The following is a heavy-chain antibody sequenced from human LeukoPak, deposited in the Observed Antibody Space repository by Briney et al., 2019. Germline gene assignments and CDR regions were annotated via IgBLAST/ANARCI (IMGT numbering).Heavy chain of an antibody. D-gene: IGHD3-10*01. Sequence: NASETLSLTCTVSGYSISSGYYWGWIRQPPGKGLEWIGSIYHSGSTYYNPSLKSRVTISVDTSKNQFSLKLSSVTAADTAVYYCARDHDVWGMVRGVILNYFDYWGQGTLVTVSS. CDR1: GYSISSGYY. CDR2: IYHSGST. J-gene: IGHJ4*02. CDR3: ARDHDVWGMVRGVILNYFDY. V-gene: IGHV4-38-2*02.